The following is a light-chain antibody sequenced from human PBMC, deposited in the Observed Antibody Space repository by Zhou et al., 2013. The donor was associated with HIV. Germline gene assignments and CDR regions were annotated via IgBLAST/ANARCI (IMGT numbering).Light chain of an antibody. CDR1: QGISSA. CDR2: DAS. CDR3: QQFNDYPLT. V-gene: IGKV1D-13*01. J-gene: IGKJ4*01. Sequence: IQMTQSPSSLSASVGDRVTITCRASQGISSALAWYQQTPGTAPKVLIHDASSLESGVPSRFSGSGSGTDFTLTISSLQPEDFATYYCQQFNDYPLTFGGGTKVEIK.